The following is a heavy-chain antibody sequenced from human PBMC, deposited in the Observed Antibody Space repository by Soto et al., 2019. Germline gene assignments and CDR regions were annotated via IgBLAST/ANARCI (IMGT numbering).Heavy chain of an antibody. J-gene: IGHJ4*02. V-gene: IGHV1-69*06. Sequence: QVQLVQSGAEVKKPGSSVKVSCEASGGTFNTYTINWVRQAPGRGLEWMGQVIPMYDSVNYAESFQGRVTITADKSKNIAYMALRSLRSEDTALYFCASWRSYSGSYCFDYWGQGTLVIVSS. CDR2: VIPMYDSV. CDR1: GGTFNTYT. D-gene: IGHD1-26*01. CDR3: ASWRSYSGSYCFDY.